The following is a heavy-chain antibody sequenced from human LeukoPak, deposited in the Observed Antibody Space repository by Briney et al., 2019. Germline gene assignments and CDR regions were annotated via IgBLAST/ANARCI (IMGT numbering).Heavy chain of an antibody. CDR3: GAGYYGSGIDY. J-gene: IGHJ4*02. V-gene: IGHV3-30-3*01. CDR1: GXTFSSYA. Sequence: GGSLRLSCAASGXTFSSYAMHWVRQAPGKGLEWVAVISYDGSNEYYADSVKGRFSISRDNSKNTLYLQMNSLRAEDTAVYYSGAGYYGSGIDYWGQGTLVTVSS. CDR2: ISYDGSNE. D-gene: IGHD3-10*01.